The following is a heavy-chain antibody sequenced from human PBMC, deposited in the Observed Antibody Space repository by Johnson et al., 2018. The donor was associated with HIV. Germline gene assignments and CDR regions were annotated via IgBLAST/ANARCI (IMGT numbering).Heavy chain of an antibody. CDR2: INRDGSEN. CDR1: GFTFRSYW. V-gene: IGHV3-7*03. Sequence: VQLVESGGGLVQRGGSLRLSCAASGFTFRSYWMSWVRQAPGKGLEWVANINRDGSENYYVDFVKGRFTISRDNAKNSLYLQMNSLRAEDTAVYYCARGFDAFDIWGQGTMVTVSS. J-gene: IGHJ3*02. CDR3: ARGFDAFDI.